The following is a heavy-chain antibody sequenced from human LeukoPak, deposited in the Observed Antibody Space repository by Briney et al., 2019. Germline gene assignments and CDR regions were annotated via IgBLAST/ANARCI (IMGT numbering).Heavy chain of an antibody. D-gene: IGHD3-9*01. CDR3: VRDYDRRWDS. CDR1: GFILNSNW. J-gene: IGHJ4*02. CDR2: IKEGGSEK. V-gene: IGHV3-7*05. Sequence: GGSLRLSCAASGFILNSNWMSSVRQAPGKGLEWVASIKEGGSEKFYVDSVKVRFTISRDSAKNSLYLQMNSLRAEDTAIYYCVRDYDRRWDSWGQGTLVTVSS.